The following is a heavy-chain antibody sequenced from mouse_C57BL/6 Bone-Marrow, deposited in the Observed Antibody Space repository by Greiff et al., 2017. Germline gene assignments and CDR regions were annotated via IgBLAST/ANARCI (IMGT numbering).Heavy chain of an antibody. CDR1: EYEFPSHD. CDR3: ASLTTDYAMDY. CDR2: INSDGGST. D-gene: IGHD1-1*01. V-gene: IGHV5-2*01. J-gene: IGHJ4*01. Sequence: DVMLVESGGGLVQPGESLKLSCESNEYEFPSHDMSWVRKTPEKRLELVAAINSDGGSTYYPDTMERRFIISRDNTKETLYLPMSSLRSEDTALYYCASLTTDYAMDYWGQGTSVTVSS.